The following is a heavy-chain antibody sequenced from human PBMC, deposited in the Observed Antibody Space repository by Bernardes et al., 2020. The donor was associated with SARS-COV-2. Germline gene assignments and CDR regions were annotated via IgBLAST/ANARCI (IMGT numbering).Heavy chain of an antibody. CDR3: STAAAGTWGTDV. CDR1: GFMFKNHA. CDR2: ILGGADDDT. Sequence: GGSLRLSCAASGFMFKNHALSWVRQAPGKGLEWLSVILGGADDDTDYAESVKGRFTISRDNSKNTLYLQMNSLRVDDTAVYYCSTAAAGTWGTDVWGQGTTVIVSS. D-gene: IGHD6-13*01. J-gene: IGHJ6*02. V-gene: IGHV3-23*01.